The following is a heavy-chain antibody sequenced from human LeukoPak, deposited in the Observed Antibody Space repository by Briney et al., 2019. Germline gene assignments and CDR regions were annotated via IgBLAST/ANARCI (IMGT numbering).Heavy chain of an antibody. CDR2: IYYSGST. Sequence: SETLSLTCTVSGGSISSSSYYWGWIRQPPGTGLEWIGSIYYSGSTYYNPSLKSRVTISVDTSKNQFSLKLSSVTAADTAVYYCAALGGPGIAAAGIDYWGQGTLVTVSS. CDR3: AALGGPGIAAAGIDY. V-gene: IGHV4-39*01. CDR1: GGSISSSSYY. J-gene: IGHJ4*02. D-gene: IGHD6-13*01.